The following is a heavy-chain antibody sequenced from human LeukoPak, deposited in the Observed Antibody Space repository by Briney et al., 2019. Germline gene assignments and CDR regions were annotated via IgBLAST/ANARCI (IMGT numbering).Heavy chain of an antibody. V-gene: IGHV4-39*01. D-gene: IGHD1-26*01. CDR3: ARLPPPYSGSYFN. CDR2: IYYSGST. Sequence: PSETLSLTCTVSGGSISSSAYYWGWIRQPPGKGLEWIGTIYYSGSTYYNPSLKSRVTISVDTSKNQFSLKLSSVTAADTAVYYCARLPPPYSGSYFNRGQGTLVTVSS. CDR1: GGSISSSAYY. J-gene: IGHJ4*02.